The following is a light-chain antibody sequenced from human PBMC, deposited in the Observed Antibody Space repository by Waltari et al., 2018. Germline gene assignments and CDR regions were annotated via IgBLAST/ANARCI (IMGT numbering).Light chain of an antibody. J-gene: IGKJ2*02. CDR1: QHIYNY. CDR2: AAY. Sequence: DIQMTQSPSSLSASVGDRVPITCQARQHIYNYLNWYQQKPGKAPKLLIYAAYNLQTGVPSRFSGGGSGTDFTFVISNLQPEDIATYYCQQYEGLPRTFGQGTKLEMK. V-gene: IGKV1-33*01. CDR3: QQYEGLPRT.